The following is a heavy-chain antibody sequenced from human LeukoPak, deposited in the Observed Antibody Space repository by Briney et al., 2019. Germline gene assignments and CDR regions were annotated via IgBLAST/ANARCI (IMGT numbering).Heavy chain of an antibody. Sequence: PSETLSLTCAVYGGSFSGYYWSLIRQPPGKGLEWIGEINHIGSTNYNPSLKSRVTISVDTSKNQFSLKLTSVTAADTAVHYCAREVGGTGGWFDPWGEGTLVIVSS. J-gene: IGHJ5*02. CDR1: GGSFSGYY. CDR2: INHIGST. CDR3: AREVGGTGGWFDP. V-gene: IGHV4-34*01. D-gene: IGHD6-19*01.